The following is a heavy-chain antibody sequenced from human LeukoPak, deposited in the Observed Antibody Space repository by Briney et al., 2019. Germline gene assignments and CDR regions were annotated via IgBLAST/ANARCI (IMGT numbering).Heavy chain of an antibody. Sequence: GGSPRLSCAASGFTFSGSSVHWVRQASGKGLEWVGRIRNKPNNYATAYAASVKDRFTMSRDDSGNTAYLQMNSLKTEDTAVYYCASSGLNYYYMAVWGKGTTVTV. CDR2: IRNKPNNYAT. CDR3: ASSGLNYYYMAV. V-gene: IGHV3-73*01. CDR1: GFTFSGSS. J-gene: IGHJ6*03.